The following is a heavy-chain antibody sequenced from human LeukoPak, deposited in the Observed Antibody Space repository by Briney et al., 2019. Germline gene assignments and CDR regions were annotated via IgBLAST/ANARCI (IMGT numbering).Heavy chain of an antibody. Sequence: PSETLSLTCTVSGDSISSSYWSWIRQPPGKGLEWIGYIYYTGSTNYNPSLKSRVTISVDTSKNQFSLKLSSVTAADTAVYYCARDRGYGELGEDYFDFWGQGTLVTVSS. CDR3: ARDRGYGELGEDYFDF. D-gene: IGHD4-17*01. CDR2: IYYTGST. J-gene: IGHJ4*02. V-gene: IGHV4-59*01. CDR1: GDSISSSY.